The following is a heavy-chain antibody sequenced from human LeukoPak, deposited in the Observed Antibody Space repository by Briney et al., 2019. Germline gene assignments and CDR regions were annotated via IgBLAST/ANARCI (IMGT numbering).Heavy chain of an antibody. D-gene: IGHD2-2*01. CDR2: ISGSGGST. V-gene: IGHV3-23*01. CDR3: AKSRAPAADPDGFDV. Sequence: GGSLRLSCAASGFTFSSYAMSWVRQAPGKGLEWVSAISGSGGSTYYADSVKGRFTISRDNSKNRLYLQMNSLRAEDTAVYYCAKSRAPAADPDGFDVWGQGTMVTVSS. J-gene: IGHJ3*01. CDR1: GFTFSSYA.